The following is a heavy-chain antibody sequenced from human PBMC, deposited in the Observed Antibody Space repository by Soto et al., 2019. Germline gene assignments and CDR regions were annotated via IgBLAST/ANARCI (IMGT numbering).Heavy chain of an antibody. J-gene: IGHJ4*02. CDR3: AKGEGWLRSPLRW. CDR2: IWYDGSNK. Sequence: QVQLVESGGGVVQPGRSLRLSCAASGFTFSSYGMHWVRQAPGKGLEWVAVIWYDGSNKYYADSVKGRFTISRDNSKNTLYLQMNSLRAEDTAVYYCAKGEGWLRSPLRWWGQGTLVTVSS. D-gene: IGHD5-12*01. CDR1: GFTFSSYG. V-gene: IGHV3-33*06.